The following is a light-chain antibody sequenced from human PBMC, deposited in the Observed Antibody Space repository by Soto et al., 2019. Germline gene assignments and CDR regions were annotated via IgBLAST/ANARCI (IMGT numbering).Light chain of an antibody. CDR1: HSLDNC. V-gene: IGKV1-5*01. Sequence: DVQMTHSPSTLSASVGYGFTITCRPVHSLDNCLSLYQQKPGKAPKLLIYAASTLQSGVPSRFSGSGSGTAFTLTISCLQSEDFATYYCQQYYSYPSITFGQGTRLEIK. J-gene: IGKJ5*01. CDR3: QQYYSYPSIT. CDR2: AAS.